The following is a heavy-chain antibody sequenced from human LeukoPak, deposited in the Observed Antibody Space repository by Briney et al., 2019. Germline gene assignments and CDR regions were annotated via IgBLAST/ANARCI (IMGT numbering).Heavy chain of an antibody. J-gene: IGHJ5*02. CDR3: AKDGGSYLNWIDP. CDR1: GFTVSSNY. Sequence: PGGSLRLSCAASGFTVSSNYMSWVRQAPGKGLEWVSVIYSGGSTYYADSVKGRFTISRDNSKNTLHLQMNSLRAEDTAVYYCAKDGGSYLNWIDPWGQGTLVTVSS. D-gene: IGHD1-26*01. CDR2: IYSGGST. V-gene: IGHV3-66*01.